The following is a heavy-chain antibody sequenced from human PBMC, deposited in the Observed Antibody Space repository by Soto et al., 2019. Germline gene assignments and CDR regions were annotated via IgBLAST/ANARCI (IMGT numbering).Heavy chain of an antibody. V-gene: IGHV1-18*01. Sequence: QVQLVQSGAEVKKPGASVKVSCKASGYTFTSYGISWVRQAPGQGLEWMGWISAYNGNTNYTQKLQGRVTMTTDTHMKQNQRQAGRRHEPPKPEPTQQRIVVDERFGGSGVHPVLIRGERGMKCDDVVVYSRQNGRSGGQGT. CDR1: GYTFTSYG. J-gene: IGHJ1*01. D-gene: IGHD2-15*01. CDR2: ISAYNGNT. CDR3: QRIVVDERFGGSGVHPVLIRGERGMKCDDVVVYSRQNGRS.